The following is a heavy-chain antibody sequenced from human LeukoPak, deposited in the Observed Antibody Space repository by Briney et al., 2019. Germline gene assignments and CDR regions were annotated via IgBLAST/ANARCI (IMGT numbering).Heavy chain of an antibody. CDR1: GVPICSLY. Sequence: SETLSLPCTGFGVPICSLYWRWIRQHPGKGLEWVGYLYYSGSTNYNPSLKSRLTIPVDPSENQFPLKMTSVTAADTAVYYCARVHAYYDILTGYYNDLSQAYYFDYWGQGTLVTVSS. V-gene: IGHV4-59*11. D-gene: IGHD3-9*01. CDR3: ARVHAYYDILTGYYNDLSQAYYFDY. J-gene: IGHJ4*02. CDR2: LYYSGST.